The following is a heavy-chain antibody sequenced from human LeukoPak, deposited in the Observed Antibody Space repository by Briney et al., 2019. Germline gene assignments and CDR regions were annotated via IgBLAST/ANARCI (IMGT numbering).Heavy chain of an antibody. Sequence: PGGSLRLSCAASGFTFSSYAMSWVRQAPGKGLEWVSSISSSSSYIYYADSVKGRFTISRDNAKNSLYLQMNSLRAEDTAVYYCASDMYYYDSSGYPPPLDYWGQGTLVTVSS. D-gene: IGHD3-22*01. CDR3: ASDMYYYDSSGYPPPLDY. CDR1: GFTFSSYA. V-gene: IGHV3-21*01. CDR2: ISSSSSYI. J-gene: IGHJ4*02.